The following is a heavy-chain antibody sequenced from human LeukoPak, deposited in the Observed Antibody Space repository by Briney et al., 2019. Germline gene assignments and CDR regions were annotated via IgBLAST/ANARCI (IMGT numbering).Heavy chain of an antibody. CDR1: GGSISSYY. Sequence: PSETLSLTCTVSGGSISSYYWSWIRQPPGKGLEWIGYIYYSGGTNYNPSLKSRVTISVDTSKNQFSLKLSSVTAADTAVYYCARSYSSGWSGVSYGMDVWGQGTTVTVSS. D-gene: IGHD6-19*01. V-gene: IGHV4-59*01. CDR2: IYYSGGT. CDR3: ARSYSSGWSGVSYGMDV. J-gene: IGHJ6*02.